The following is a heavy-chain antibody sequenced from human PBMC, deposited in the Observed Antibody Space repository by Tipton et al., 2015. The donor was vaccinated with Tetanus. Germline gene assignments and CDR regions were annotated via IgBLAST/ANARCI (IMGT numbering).Heavy chain of an antibody. D-gene: IGHD2-21*02. J-gene: IGHJ3*02. Sequence: LRLSCTVSGGSISSDGAYWSWIRQHPGEGLEWIGYISNSGSTYYNPSLKSRVTISVDTSQKQISLKVNSVTAADTAVYYCVRDHARACGGDCYPGGFDIWGQGTMVSVSS. CDR2: ISNSGST. CDR1: GGSISSDGAY. CDR3: VRDHARACGGDCYPGGFDI. V-gene: IGHV4-31*03.